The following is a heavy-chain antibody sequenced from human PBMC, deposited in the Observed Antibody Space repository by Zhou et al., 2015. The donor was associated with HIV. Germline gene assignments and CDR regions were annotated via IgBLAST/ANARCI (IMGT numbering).Heavy chain of an antibody. CDR1: GGTFSSYA. CDR2: IIPIFGTA. J-gene: IGHJ6*02. CDR3: AREGVPAAISARLFYYGMDV. D-gene: IGHD2-2*01. V-gene: IGHV1-69*01. Sequence: QVQLVQSGAEVKKPGSSVKVSCKASGGTFSSYAISWVRQAPGQGLEWMGGIIPIFGTANYAQKFQGRVTITADESTSTAYMELSSLRSEDTAVYYCAREGVPAAISARLFYYGMDVVGPRDHGSPSP.